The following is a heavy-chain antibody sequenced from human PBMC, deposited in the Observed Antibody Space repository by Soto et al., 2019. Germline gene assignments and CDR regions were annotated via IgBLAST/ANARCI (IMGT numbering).Heavy chain of an antibody. CDR1: GCTLRSSR. V-gene: IGHV3-21*01. Sequence: GFPKLSCAACGCTLRSSRMNWARQAPWKGLEWVSSISSSNYIYYADSVKGRFTISRDNAKNSVYLQMNSLRAEETAVYYCASEAVGVSAPIHFDSWAPGIL. CDR3: ASEAVGVSAPIHFDS. CDR2: ISSSNYI. D-gene: IGHD2-15*01. J-gene: IGHJ4*02.